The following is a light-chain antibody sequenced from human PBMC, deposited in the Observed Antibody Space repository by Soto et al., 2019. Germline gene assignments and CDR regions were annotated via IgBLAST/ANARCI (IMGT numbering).Light chain of an antibody. J-gene: IGKJ4*01. CDR3: RQYGRSLASA. CDR1: QGVGSNF. Sequence: EVVLTQSPVTLSLSPGERATLSCRASQGVGSNFLNWYQQKRGQAPRLLIFGASSRATGIPDRFSGSGSGTDFTLTISTLEPEDFAVYYWRQYGRSLASAIGGGTKVDI. CDR2: GAS. V-gene: IGKV3-20*01.